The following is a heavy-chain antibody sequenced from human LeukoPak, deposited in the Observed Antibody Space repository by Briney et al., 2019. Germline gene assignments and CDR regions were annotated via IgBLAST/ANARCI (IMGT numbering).Heavy chain of an antibody. D-gene: IGHD3-22*01. J-gene: IGHJ5*02. Sequence: SETLSLTCAVYGGSFSGYYWSWIRQPPGKGLEWIGEINHSGSTNYNPSLKSRVTISVDTSKNQFSLKLSSVTAADTAVYYCARVGYYYDSSGLNWFDPWGQGTLITVSS. CDR1: GGSFSGYY. CDR3: ARVGYYYDSSGLNWFDP. V-gene: IGHV4-34*01. CDR2: INHSGST.